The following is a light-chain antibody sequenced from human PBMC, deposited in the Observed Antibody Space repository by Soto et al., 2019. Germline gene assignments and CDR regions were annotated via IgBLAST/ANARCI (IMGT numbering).Light chain of an antibody. Sequence: QSVLTQPPSASGSPGQSVTISCTGTSSDVGGYNYVSWYQQHPGKAPKLMIYEVSKRPSGVADRFAGSKSGSTGSLTVSGLQAEDEADYYCSSYAGSNNLVVFGGGTQLTVL. CDR1: SSDVGGYNY. J-gene: IGLJ2*01. CDR3: SSYAGSNNLVV. CDR2: EVS. V-gene: IGLV2-8*01.